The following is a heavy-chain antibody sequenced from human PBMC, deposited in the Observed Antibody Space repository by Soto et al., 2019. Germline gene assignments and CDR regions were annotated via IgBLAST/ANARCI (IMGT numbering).Heavy chain of an antibody. J-gene: IGHJ6*03. V-gene: IGHV4-39*01. D-gene: IGHD2-15*01. Sequence: SETLSLTCTVSGGSISSSSYYWGWIRQPPGKGLEWIGSIYYSGSTYYNPSLKSRVTISVDTSKNQFSLKLSSVTAADTAVYYCARHWRGGRQYYYYYMDVWGKGTTVTVSS. CDR2: IYYSGST. CDR3: ARHWRGGRQYYYYYMDV. CDR1: GGSISSSSYY.